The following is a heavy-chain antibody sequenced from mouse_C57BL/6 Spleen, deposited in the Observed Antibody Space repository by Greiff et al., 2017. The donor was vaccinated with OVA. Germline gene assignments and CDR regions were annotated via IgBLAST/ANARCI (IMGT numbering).Heavy chain of an antibody. D-gene: IGHD2-4*01. CDR2: IYPRSGTT. CDR1: GYTFTSYG. V-gene: IGHV1-81*01. J-gene: IGHJ3*01. Sequence: QVQLQQSGAELARPGASVKLSCKASGYTFTSYGISWVKQRTGQGLEWIGEIYPRSGTTYYNEKFKGKATLTADKSSSTAYMELRSLTSEDSAVYFCAGIYYDYFFAYWGQGTLVTVSA. CDR3: AGIYYDYFFAY.